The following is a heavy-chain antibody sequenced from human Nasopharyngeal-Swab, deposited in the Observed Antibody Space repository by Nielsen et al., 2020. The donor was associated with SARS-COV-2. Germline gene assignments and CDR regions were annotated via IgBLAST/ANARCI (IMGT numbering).Heavy chain of an antibody. Sequence: GESLKISCAAAGFIFSASAIHWVRQASGKGLEWVGRIGDKDHNYATTYGASVQGRFTISRDDSKNTAFLQMDSLKTEDTALYYCTTDFYFDYWGQGTLVTVSS. CDR3: TTDFYFDY. J-gene: IGHJ4*02. CDR1: GFIFSASA. CDR2: IGDKDHNYAT. V-gene: IGHV3-73*01.